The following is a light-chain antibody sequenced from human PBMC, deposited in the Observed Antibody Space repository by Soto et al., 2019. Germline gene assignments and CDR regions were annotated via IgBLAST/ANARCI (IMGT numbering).Light chain of an antibody. Sequence: EIVMTQSPATLAGSPGETVTLSCRASQSLSDNLAWYQQKPGQAPRLLIFRASTRATGVPARFSGRGSGTEFTLTISGLQSEDFAVYYCQQYSKWAPWTFGPGTKVEIK. J-gene: IGKJ1*01. CDR2: RAS. CDR1: QSLSDN. V-gene: IGKV3-15*01. CDR3: QQYSKWAPWT.